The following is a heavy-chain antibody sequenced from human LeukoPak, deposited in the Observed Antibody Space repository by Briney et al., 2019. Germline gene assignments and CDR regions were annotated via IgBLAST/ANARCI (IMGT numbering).Heavy chain of an antibody. J-gene: IGHJ2*01. V-gene: IGHV3-33*01. CDR1: GFSFSTYG. CDR3: ARVVSYYGSSYRLLDL. Sequence: GGSLRLSCAASGFSFSTYGMHWVRQAPGKGLEWVALIWFDGSNKHYAGSVKGRFTISRDNSKNTMYLQMDSLRAEDTAVYYCARVVSYYGSSYRLLDLWGRGTLVTVSS. CDR2: IWFDGSNK. D-gene: IGHD3-10*01.